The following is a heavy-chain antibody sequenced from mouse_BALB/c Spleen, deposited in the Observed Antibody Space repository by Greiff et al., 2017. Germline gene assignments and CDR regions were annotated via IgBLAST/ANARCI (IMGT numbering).Heavy chain of an antibody. J-gene: IGHJ4*01. CDR3: ARKNGGVYYYAMDY. CDR1: GFSLTSYG. CDR2: IWSGGST. Sequence: QVHVKQSGPGLVQPSQSLSITCTVSGFSLTSYGVHWVRQSPGKGLEWLGVIWSGGSTDYNAAFISRLSISKDNSKSQVFFKMNSLQANDTAIYYCARKNGGVYYYAMDYWGQGTSVTVSS. V-gene: IGHV2-2*02.